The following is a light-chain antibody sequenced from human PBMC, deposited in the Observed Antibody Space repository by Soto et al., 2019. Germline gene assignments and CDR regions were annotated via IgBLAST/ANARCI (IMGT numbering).Light chain of an antibody. J-gene: IGKJ5*01. CDR1: QGISSY. Sequence: IQLTQSPSSLSASVGDRVTITCRASQGISSYLAWYQQKPGKAPKLLIYAASTLQSGVPSRFSGSGSGTDFTLTISSLQPDDFATYYCQQLNSPPITFGQGTRLEIK. CDR2: AAS. V-gene: IGKV1-9*01. CDR3: QQLNSPPIT.